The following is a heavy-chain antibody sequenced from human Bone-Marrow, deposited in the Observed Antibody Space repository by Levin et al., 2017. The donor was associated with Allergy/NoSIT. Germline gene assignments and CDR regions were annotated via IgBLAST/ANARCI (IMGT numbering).Heavy chain of an antibody. CDR1: GGSVSSGTYY. D-gene: IGHD6-19*01. V-gene: IGHV4-61*01. CDR2: INYRGST. Sequence: SQTLSLTCTVSGGSVSSGTYYWSWIRQPPGKGLEWIGYINYRGSTKYNPSLKSRVTISVDTSKNEFSLKLSSVTAADTAVYYCARNRIVVAGGNDYYYGMEGWGQGTTVTVSS. J-gene: IGHJ6*02. CDR3: ARNRIVVAGGNDYYYGMEG.